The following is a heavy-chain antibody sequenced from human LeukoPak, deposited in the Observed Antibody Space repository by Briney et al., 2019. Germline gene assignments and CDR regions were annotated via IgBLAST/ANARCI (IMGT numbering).Heavy chain of an antibody. J-gene: IGHJ3*02. D-gene: IGHD3-22*01. Sequence: SETLSLTCTVSGGSISSSSYYWGWIRQPPGKGLDWIGSIYYSGSTYYTPSLKSRVTISVDTSKHQFSLKLSSVTAADTAVYYCARGDYYDSSGYHNAFDIWGQGTMVTVSS. V-gene: IGHV4-39*01. CDR2: IYYSGST. CDR1: GGSISSSSYY. CDR3: ARGDYYDSSGYHNAFDI.